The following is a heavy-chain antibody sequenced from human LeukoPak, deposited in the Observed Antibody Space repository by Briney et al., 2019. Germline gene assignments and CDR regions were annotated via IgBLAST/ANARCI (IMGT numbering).Heavy chain of an antibody. CDR2: IYYSGST. D-gene: IGHD3-10*01. Sequence: SGTLSLTCTVSGGSVSSASYYWSWIRQSPGKGLEWIGYIYYSGSTNSNPSLKSRVTISIDTSKNHFSLKLSSVTAADTAVYYCARALWSGETTNFDYWGQGTLVTVSS. CDR3: ARALWSGETTNFDY. CDR1: GGSVSSASYY. J-gene: IGHJ4*02. V-gene: IGHV4-61*03.